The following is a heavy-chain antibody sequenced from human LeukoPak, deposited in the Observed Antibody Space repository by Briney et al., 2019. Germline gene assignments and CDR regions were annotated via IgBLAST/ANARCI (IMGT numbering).Heavy chain of an antibody. CDR1: GYTFTSYG. CDR3: ARREGVEQWPRSGLTD. CDR2: ISAYNGNT. V-gene: IGHV1-18*01. J-gene: IGHJ4*02. Sequence: ASVKVSCKASGYTFTSYGISWVRQAPGQGLEWMGWISAYNGNTNYAQKLQGRVTMTRDMSTSTVYMELSSLRSEDTAVYYCARREGVEQWPRSGLTDWGQGTLVTVSS. D-gene: IGHD6-19*01.